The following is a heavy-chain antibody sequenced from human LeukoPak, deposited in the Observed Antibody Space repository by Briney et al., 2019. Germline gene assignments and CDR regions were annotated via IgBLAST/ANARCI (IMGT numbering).Heavy chain of an antibody. CDR2: ISYDGSNK. V-gene: IGHV3-30*19. CDR1: GFTFSSYG. CDR3: ARESFIVYGMDV. J-gene: IGHJ6*02. D-gene: IGHD1-26*01. Sequence: PGGSLRLSCAASGFTFSSYGMHWVRQAPGKGLEWVAVISYDGSNKYYADSVKGRFTISRDNSKNTLYLQMNSLRAEDTAVYYCARESFIVYGMDVWGQGTTVTVSS.